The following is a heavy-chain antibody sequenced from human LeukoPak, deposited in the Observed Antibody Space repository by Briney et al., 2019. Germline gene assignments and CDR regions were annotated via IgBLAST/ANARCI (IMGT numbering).Heavy chain of an antibody. CDR3: AREHSYGSGFFDY. D-gene: IGHD5-18*01. CDR1: GYTFASYD. V-gene: IGHV1-8*01. J-gene: IGHJ4*02. CDR2: MNPNSGNT. Sequence: ASAKVSCKASGYTFASYDINWVRQATGQGLEWMGWMNPNSGNTGYAQKFQGRVTMTRNTSISTAYMELSSLRSEDTAVYYCAREHSYGSGFFDYWGQGTLVTVSS.